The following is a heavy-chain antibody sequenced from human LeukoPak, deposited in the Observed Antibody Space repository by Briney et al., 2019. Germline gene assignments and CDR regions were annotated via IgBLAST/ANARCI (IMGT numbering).Heavy chain of an antibody. D-gene: IGHD3-3*01. CDR2: INSDGSST. CDR3: AKEASLDFWSGQQILFDP. Sequence: GGSLRLSCAASGFTFSSYWMHWVRQAPGKGLVWVSRINSDGSSTSYADSVKGRFTISRDNSKNTLYLQMNSLRAEDTAIYYCAKEASLDFWSGQQILFDPWGQGTLVTVSS. V-gene: IGHV3-74*01. CDR1: GFTFSSYW. J-gene: IGHJ5*02.